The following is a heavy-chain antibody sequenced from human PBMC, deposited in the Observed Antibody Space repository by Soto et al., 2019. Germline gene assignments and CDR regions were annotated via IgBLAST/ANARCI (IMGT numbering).Heavy chain of an antibody. CDR2: IGTVGDT. J-gene: IGHJ4*02. CDR1: GFTFSNYD. D-gene: IGHD3-16*01. Sequence: EVQLVESGGGLVQPGGSLRLSCAASGFTFSNYDMHWVRQTTGKGLEWVSGIGTVGDTYYSGSVKGRFYISRENAKNSFYLQMNSLRAEDTAVYYCASGGLYICGQGTLVTVS. CDR3: ASGGLYI. V-gene: IGHV3-13*01.